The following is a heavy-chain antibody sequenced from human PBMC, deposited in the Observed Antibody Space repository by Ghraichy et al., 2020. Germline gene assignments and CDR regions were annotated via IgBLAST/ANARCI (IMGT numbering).Heavy chain of an antibody. V-gene: IGHV3-53*01. D-gene: IGHD3-3*01. CDR3: ARVGITIFGVVIPDYYYYMDV. Sequence: GGSLRLSCAASGFTVSSNYMSWVRQAPGKGLEWVSVIYSGGSTYYADSVKGRFTISRDNSKNTLYLQMNSLRAEDTAVYYCARVGITIFGVVIPDYYYYMDVWGKGTTVTVSS. J-gene: IGHJ6*03. CDR2: IYSGGST. CDR1: GFTVSSNY.